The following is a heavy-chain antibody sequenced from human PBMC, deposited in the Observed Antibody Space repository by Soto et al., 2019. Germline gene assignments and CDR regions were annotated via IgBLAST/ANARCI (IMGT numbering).Heavy chain of an antibody. CDR1: GGSISSGGYS. CDR3: ASSGYYQWVFDY. J-gene: IGHJ4*02. CDR2: IYHSGST. V-gene: IGHV4-30-2*01. Sequence: KPSETRSLTCAVSGGSISSGGYSWSWIRQPPGKGLEWIGYIYHSGSTYYNPSLKSRVTISVDRSKNQFSLKLSSVTAADTAVYYCASSGYYQWVFDYWGQGTLVTVSS. D-gene: IGHD3-22*01.